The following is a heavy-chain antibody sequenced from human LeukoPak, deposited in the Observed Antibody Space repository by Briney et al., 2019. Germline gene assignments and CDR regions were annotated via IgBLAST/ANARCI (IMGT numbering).Heavy chain of an antibody. D-gene: IGHD3-22*01. Sequence: GGSLRLSCAASGFTFSSYSMNWVRQAPGKGLEWVSSISSSSSYIYYADSVKGRFTISRDNAKNSLYLQMNSLRAGDTAVYYCARGYYDSSGYSFRSNNWFDPWGQGTLVTVSS. V-gene: IGHV3-21*01. CDR3: ARGYYDSSGYSFRSNNWFDP. J-gene: IGHJ5*02. CDR2: ISSSSSYI. CDR1: GFTFSSYS.